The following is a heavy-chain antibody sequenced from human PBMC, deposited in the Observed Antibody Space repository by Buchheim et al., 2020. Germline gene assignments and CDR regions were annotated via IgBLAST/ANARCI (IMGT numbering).Heavy chain of an antibody. CDR1: GFTFSSYS. V-gene: IGHV3-21*01. D-gene: IGHD6-13*01. Sequence: EVQLVESGGGLVKPGGSLRLSCAASGFTFSSYSMNWVRQAPGKGLEWVSSISGSSSYIYYADSVKGRFTISSDNAKNSLYLQMNSLRAEDTAVYYCARDFSGRWYFGDYYYGMDVWGQGTT. CDR2: ISGSSSYI. J-gene: IGHJ6*02. CDR3: ARDFSGRWYFGDYYYGMDV.